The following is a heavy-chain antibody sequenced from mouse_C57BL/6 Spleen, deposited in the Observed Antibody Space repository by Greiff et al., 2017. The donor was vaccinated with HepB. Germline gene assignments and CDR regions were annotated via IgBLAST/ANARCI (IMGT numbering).Heavy chain of an antibody. D-gene: IGHD2-1*01. CDR3: GSNYVAWFAY. V-gene: IGHV1-50*01. CDR1: GYTFTSYW. CDR2: IDPSDSYT. J-gene: IGHJ3*01. Sequence: VQLQQPGAELVKPGASVKLSCKASGYTFTSYWMQWVKQRPGQGLEWIGEIDPSDSYTNYNQKFKGKATLTVDTSSSTAYMQLSSLTSEDSAVFYCGSNYVAWFAYWGQGTLVTVSA.